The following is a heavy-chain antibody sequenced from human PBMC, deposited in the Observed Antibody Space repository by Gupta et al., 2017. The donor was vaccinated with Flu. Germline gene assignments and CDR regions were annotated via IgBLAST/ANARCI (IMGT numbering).Heavy chain of an antibody. D-gene: IGHD3-22*01. Sequence: GKGLEWMGIIYPGDSDTRYSPSFQGQVTISADKSISTAYLQWSSLKASDTAMYYCARLCYDSSGYYYYGMDVWGQGTTVTVSS. J-gene: IGHJ6*02. V-gene: IGHV5-51*01. CDR3: ARLCYDSSGYYYYGMDV. CDR2: IYPGDSDT.